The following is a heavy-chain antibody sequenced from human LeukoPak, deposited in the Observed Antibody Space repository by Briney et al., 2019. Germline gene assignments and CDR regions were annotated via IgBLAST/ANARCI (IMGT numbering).Heavy chain of an antibody. CDR1: GFTFNSYA. Sequence: PGGSLRLSCAASGFTFNSYAMSWVRQAPGKGLEWVSAVSHDGANTYYADSVKGRFTISRDNAENTLYLQMNSLRAEDTAVYYCATTTSSGWFDYWGQGTLVTVSS. J-gene: IGHJ4*02. D-gene: IGHD6-19*01. CDR2: VSHDGANT. V-gene: IGHV3-23*01. CDR3: ATTTSSGWFDY.